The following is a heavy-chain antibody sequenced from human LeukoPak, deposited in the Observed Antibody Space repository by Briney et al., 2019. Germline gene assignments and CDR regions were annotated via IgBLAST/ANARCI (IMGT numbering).Heavy chain of an antibody. J-gene: IGHJ4*02. V-gene: IGHV3-23*01. D-gene: IGHD6-19*01. Sequence: GGSLRLSCAASGFAFSRQDMGWVRQAPGKGLEWVSGISDSGDRTYYADSVKGRFTISRDNSRNTLYLQMNSLRVEDTAVYYCAKDARRSSGWFFFDHWGQGTLVTVSS. CDR1: GFAFSRQD. CDR2: ISDSGDRT. CDR3: AKDARRSSGWFFFDH.